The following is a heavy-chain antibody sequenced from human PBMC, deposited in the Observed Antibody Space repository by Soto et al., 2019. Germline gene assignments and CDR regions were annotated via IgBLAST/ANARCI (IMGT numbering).Heavy chain of an antibody. CDR1: GFTFDDYA. Sequence: EVQLVESGGGLVQPGRSLRLSCAASGFTFDDYAMHWVRQAPGKGLEWVSGINWNSGSIGYADSVKGRFTISRDNAKNSLYLQMNSLRTEDTALYYCAKEKGFGGVRKGMDVCGQGTTVTVSS. D-gene: IGHD3-16*01. V-gene: IGHV3-9*01. J-gene: IGHJ6*02. CDR3: AKEKGFGGVRKGMDV. CDR2: INWNSGSI.